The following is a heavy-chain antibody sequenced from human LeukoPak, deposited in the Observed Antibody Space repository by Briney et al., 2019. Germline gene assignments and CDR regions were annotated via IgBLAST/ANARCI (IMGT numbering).Heavy chain of an antibody. CDR3: ARGPPTLYYEVGVYYYFDY. D-gene: IGHD3-22*01. J-gene: IGHJ4*02. CDR1: GGSFSGYY. Sequence: PSETLSLTCAVYGGSFSGYYWTWIRQPPGKGLEWIGEINHSGSTNYNPSLKSRVTISIDTSKNQFSLRLSSVTAADTAVYYCARGPPTLYYEVGVYYYFDYGAREPWSPSPQ. CDR2: INHSGST. V-gene: IGHV4-34*01.